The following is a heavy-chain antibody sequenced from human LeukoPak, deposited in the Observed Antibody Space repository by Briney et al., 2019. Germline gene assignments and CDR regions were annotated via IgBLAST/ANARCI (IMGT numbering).Heavy chain of an antibody. CDR2: ISGNGADT. CDR1: GFTLSTSW. D-gene: IGHD5-24*01. J-gene: IGHJ4*02. Sequence: GGSLRLSCTASGFTLSTSWMSWVRQAPGRGLEWVSAISGNGADTYYADSVKGRFTISRDNSKNTLILQMNSLRAEDTAVYYCAKSGYNRFDYWGQGILVTVSS. CDR3: AKSGYNRFDY. V-gene: IGHV3-23*01.